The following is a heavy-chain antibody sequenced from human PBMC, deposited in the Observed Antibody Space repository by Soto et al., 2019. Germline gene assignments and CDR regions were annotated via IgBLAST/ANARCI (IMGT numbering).Heavy chain of an antibody. V-gene: IGHV1-8*01. CDR3: ATGRSTMVRALDY. D-gene: IGHD3-10*01. CDR1: GYTFTSYD. J-gene: IGHJ4*02. Sequence: GASVKVSCKASGYTFTSYDINWVRQATGQGLEWMGWMNPNSGNTGYAQKFQGRVTMTRNTSISTAYMELSSQRSEDTAVYYCATGRSTMVRALDYWGQGTLVTVSS. CDR2: MNPNSGNT.